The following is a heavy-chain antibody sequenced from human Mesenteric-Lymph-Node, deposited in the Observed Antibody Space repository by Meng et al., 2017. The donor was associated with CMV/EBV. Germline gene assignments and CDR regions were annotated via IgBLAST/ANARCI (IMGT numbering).Heavy chain of an antibody. V-gene: IGHV4-31*03. D-gene: IGHD6-13*01. CDR2: IYYSGST. CDR3: ARVTSSWTVVPYYFDY. CDR1: GGSISSGDYY. Sequence: LRLSCTVSGGSISSGDYYWSWIRQHPGKGLEWIGFIYYSGSTYYNPSLKSRVTISVDTSKNQFSLRLSSVTAADTAMYYCARVTSSWTVVPYYFDYWGQGTLVTVSS. J-gene: IGHJ4*02.